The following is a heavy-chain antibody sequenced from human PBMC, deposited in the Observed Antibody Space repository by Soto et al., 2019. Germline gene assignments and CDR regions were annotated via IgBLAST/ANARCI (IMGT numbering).Heavy chain of an antibody. J-gene: IGHJ5*02. CDR1: GGSISSGGYY. V-gene: IGHV4-31*03. CDR3: ARTHIVLVPAVITGNWFYP. D-gene: IGHD2-2*02. Sequence: QVQLQESGPGLVKPSQTLSLTCTVSGGSISSGGYYWSWIRQHPGKDLEWIGYIYYSGSTYYNTSLKNRVTISVDTSKNQFYLKLSTVTAAVTAVYYCARTHIVLVPAVITGNWFYPWGQGTLVTVSS. CDR2: IYYSGST.